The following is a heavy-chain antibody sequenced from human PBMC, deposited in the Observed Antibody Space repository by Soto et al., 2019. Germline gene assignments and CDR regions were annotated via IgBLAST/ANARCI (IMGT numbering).Heavy chain of an antibody. CDR3: ARAPRDYYGAGSYSDFEY. D-gene: IGHD3-10*01. V-gene: IGHV1-18*01. J-gene: IGHJ4*02. Sequence: ASVKVSCKPSGYTFTSYGISWVRQAPGQGLEGMGWISAYNGNTNYAQKFQGRVTITADKSTSTAYMELSSLRSEDTAVYYCARAPRDYYGAGSYSDFEYWGQGTLVTVSS. CDR2: ISAYNGNT. CDR1: GYTFTSYG.